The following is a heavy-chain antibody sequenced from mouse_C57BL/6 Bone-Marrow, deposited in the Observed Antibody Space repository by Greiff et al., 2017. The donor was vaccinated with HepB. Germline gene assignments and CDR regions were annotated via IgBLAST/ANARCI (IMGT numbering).Heavy chain of an antibody. D-gene: IGHD2-14*01. CDR3: ARDRGDY. CDR1: GYTFTSYW. V-gene: IGHV1-59*01. CDR2: IDPSDSYT. J-gene: IGHJ2*01. Sequence: VQLQQPGAELVRPGPSVKLSCKASGYTFTSYWMHWVKQRPGQGLEWIGVIDPSDSYTNYNQKFKGKATLTVDTSSSTAYMQLSSLTSEDSAVYYCARDRGDYWGQGTTLTVSS.